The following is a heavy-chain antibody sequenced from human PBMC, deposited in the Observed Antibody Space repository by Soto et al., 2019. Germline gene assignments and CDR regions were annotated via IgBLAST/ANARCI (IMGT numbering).Heavy chain of an antibody. Sequence: SVKVSCKASGYTFTGYYMHWVRQAPGQGLEWMGGIIPIFGTANYAQKFQGRVTITADESTSTAYMELSSLRSEDTAVYYCARAAMDHYYYYGMDVWGQGTTVTVSS. CDR3: ARAAMDHYYYYGMDV. D-gene: IGHD5-18*01. J-gene: IGHJ6*02. CDR1: GYTFTGYY. CDR2: IIPIFGTA. V-gene: IGHV1-69*13.